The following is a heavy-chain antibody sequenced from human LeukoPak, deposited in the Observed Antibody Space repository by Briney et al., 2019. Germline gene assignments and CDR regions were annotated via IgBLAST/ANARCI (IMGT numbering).Heavy chain of an antibody. CDR1: GFNFASNW. V-gene: IGHV3-74*01. CDR2: INSGGSGT. J-gene: IGHJ6*02. Sequence: PGGSLRLSCAASGFNFASNWMHWVRQTPGKGLVWVSRINSGGSGTSYADSVEGRFTISRDNAKNSLYLQMNSLRAEDTAVYYCARDNTIFGVVIMGYYYGMDVWGQGTTVTVSS. CDR3: ARDNTIFGVVIMGYYYGMDV. D-gene: IGHD3-3*01.